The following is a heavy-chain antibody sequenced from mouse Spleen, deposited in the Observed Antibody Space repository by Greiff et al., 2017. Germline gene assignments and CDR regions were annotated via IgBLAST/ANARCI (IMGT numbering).Heavy chain of an antibody. CDR1: GYAFTNYL. J-gene: IGHJ3*01. Sequence: QVQLKQSGAELVRPGTSVKVSCKASGYAFTNYLIEWVKQRPGQGLEWIGVINPGSGGTNYNEKFKGKATLTADKSSSTAYMQLSSLTSDDSAVYFCARSADGAYWGQGTLVTVSA. CDR2: INPGSGGT. V-gene: IGHV1-54*01. CDR3: ARSADGAY.